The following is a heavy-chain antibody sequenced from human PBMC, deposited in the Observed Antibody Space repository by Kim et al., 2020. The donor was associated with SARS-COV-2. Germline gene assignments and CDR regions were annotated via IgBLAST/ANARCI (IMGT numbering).Heavy chain of an antibody. CDR3: VRGSGWLNRY. CDR1: GFTFDHSA. Sequence: GGSLRLSCAASGFTFDHSAIHWLRQAPGKGLEWVALMRDDGRTEYYAESVKGRFTMSADNSKNSVYLQMNSLRTEDTALYYCVRGSGWLNRYWGQGTLVTVSS. J-gene: IGHJ4*02. V-gene: IGHV3-43*02. CDR2: MRDDGRTE. D-gene: IGHD6-19*01.